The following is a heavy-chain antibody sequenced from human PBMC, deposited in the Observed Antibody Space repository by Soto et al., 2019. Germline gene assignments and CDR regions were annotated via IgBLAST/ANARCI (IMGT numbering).Heavy chain of an antibody. D-gene: IGHD2-15*01. CDR3: ARHTPAISISDH. CDR1: GGSISSSSYY. J-gene: IGHJ4*02. V-gene: IGHV4-39*01. CDR2: IYYSGST. Sequence: QLQLQESGPGLVKPSETLSLTCTVSGGSISSSSYYWGWIRQPPGKRLEWIVSIYYSGSTYYNPSLKSRLTICVDTSKIQFSLKLSSVPAADTAVYYCARHTPAISISDHWGQGTLVTVSS.